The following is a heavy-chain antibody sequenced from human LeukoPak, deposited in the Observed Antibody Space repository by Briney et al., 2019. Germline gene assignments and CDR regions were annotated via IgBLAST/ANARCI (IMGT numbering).Heavy chain of an antibody. V-gene: IGHV1-2*02. D-gene: IGHD3-10*01. CDR2: INPNSGGT. Sequence: GASVKVSCKASGYTFTGYYMHWVRQAPGQGLEWMGWINPNSGGTNYAQKFQGRVTMTRDTSISTAYMELSRLRSDDTAVYYCARPNTYYYGSGSGQDAFDIWGQGTMVTVSS. J-gene: IGHJ3*02. CDR1: GYTFTGYY. CDR3: ARPNTYYYGSGSGQDAFDI.